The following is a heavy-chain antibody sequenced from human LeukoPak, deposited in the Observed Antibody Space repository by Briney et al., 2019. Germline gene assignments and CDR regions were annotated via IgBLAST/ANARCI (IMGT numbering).Heavy chain of an antibody. Sequence: PGGSLRLSCAASGFTFSSYWMHWVRQAPGKGLVWVSRINSDGSSTSYADSVKGRFAISRDNAKNTLYLQMNSLRAEDTAVYYCARDYLGYLGFLDGAWGQGTLVTVSS. CDR1: GFTFSSYW. CDR2: INSDGSST. CDR3: ARDYLGYLGFLDGA. J-gene: IGHJ5*02. V-gene: IGHV3-74*01. D-gene: IGHD3/OR15-3a*01.